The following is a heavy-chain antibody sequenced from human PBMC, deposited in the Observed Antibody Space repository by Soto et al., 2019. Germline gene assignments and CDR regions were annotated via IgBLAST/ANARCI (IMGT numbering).Heavy chain of an antibody. Sequence: QVQLQQWGAGLLKPSETLSLTCAVYGGSFSGYYWSWIRQPPGKGLEWIGEINHSGSTNYNPSLKSRVTISVDTSKNQLSLKLSSVTAADTAVYYCARGGKRPQFDYWGQGTLVTVSS. V-gene: IGHV4-34*01. J-gene: IGHJ4*02. CDR2: INHSGST. CDR3: ARGGKRPQFDY. CDR1: GGSFSGYY. D-gene: IGHD1-1*01.